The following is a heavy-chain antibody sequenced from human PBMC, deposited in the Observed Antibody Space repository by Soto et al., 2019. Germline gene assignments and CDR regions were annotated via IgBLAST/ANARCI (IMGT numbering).Heavy chain of an antibody. J-gene: IGHJ4*02. CDR3: AKAQQLVLIDH. Sequence: GGSLRLSCAASGFPFSTYVMSWVRQAPGKGLDWVSSITGSGGVTHYADSVKGRFTVSRDDSKNTLYLQMNSLRAEDTAVYYCAKAQQLVLIDHWGQGTLVTVSS. D-gene: IGHD6-13*01. CDR2: ITGSGGVT. CDR1: GFPFSTYV. V-gene: IGHV3-23*01.